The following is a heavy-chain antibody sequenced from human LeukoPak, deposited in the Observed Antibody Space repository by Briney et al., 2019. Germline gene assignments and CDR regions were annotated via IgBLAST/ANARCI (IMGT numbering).Heavy chain of an antibody. D-gene: IGHD2-15*01. CDR2: ISYDGSNK. CDR3: ARDAFVVVVAATVDYYGMDV. CDR1: GFTFSSYA. V-gene: IGHV3-30-3*01. J-gene: IGHJ6*02. Sequence: PGGSLRLSCAASGFTFSSYAMHWVRQAPGKGLGGVAVISYDGSNKYYADSVKGRFTISRDNSKNTLYLQMNSLRAEDTAVYYCARDAFVVVVAATVDYYGMDVWGQGTTVTVSS.